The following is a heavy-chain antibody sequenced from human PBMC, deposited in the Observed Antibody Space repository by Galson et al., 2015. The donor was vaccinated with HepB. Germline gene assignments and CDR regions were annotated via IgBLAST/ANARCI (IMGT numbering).Heavy chain of an antibody. CDR2: ITSSSNVI. V-gene: IGHV3-48*02. CDR1: GFTFSSYP. Sequence: SLRLSCAASGFTFSSYPMNWVRQAPGKGLEWISYITSSSNVIYYADSVKGRFTISRDNAKNSVYLQMNSLRDEDTAVYYCARDSSRPYYYETSGYYWGYSDYWGQGTLVTVSS. D-gene: IGHD3-22*01. J-gene: IGHJ4*02. CDR3: ARDSSRPYYYETSGYYWGYSDY.